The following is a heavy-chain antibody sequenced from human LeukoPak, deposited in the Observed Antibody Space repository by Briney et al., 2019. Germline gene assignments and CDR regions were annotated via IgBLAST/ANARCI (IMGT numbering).Heavy chain of an antibody. V-gene: IGHV3-30-3*01. CDR2: ISYDGSNK. D-gene: IGHD3-22*01. CDR1: GFTFSSYA. CDR3: ASTVSYYYDSSGYIDY. Sequence: GRSLRLSCAASGFTFSSYAMHWVRQAPGKGLEWVAVISYDGSNKYYADSVKGRFTISRDNSKNTLYLQMNSLRAEDTAVYYCASTVSYYYDSSGYIDYWGQGTLVTVSS. J-gene: IGHJ4*02.